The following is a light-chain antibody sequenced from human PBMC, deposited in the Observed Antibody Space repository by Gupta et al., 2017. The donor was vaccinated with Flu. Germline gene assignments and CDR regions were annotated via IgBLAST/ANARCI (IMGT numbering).Light chain of an antibody. CDR2: STS. V-gene: IGLV8-61*01. CDR3: VLYMGNGVWI. J-gene: IGLJ2*01. CDR1: SVSVSTDHY. Sequence: TLTCGLSSVSVSTDHYPSWYQQSPGQAPRTLVYSTSTRSSVVPERFSGSVLGHKAALTITGAQADDDCIYFCVLYMGNGVWIFGGGTKVTVL.